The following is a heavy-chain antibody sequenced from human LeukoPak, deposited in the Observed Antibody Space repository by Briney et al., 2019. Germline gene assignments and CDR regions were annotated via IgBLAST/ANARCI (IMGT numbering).Heavy chain of an antibody. J-gene: IGHJ6*03. CDR2: IWYDGTKK. D-gene: IGHD3-3*01. V-gene: IGHV3-33*01. Sequence: GGSLRLSCAASGSTFSGHGMHWVRQAPGKGLEWVAVIWYDGTKKYYADSVKGRFTISRDNSKNTLYLQMNSVRAEDTAVYYCARDLAIFGNDYEMDLWGKGTTVTVSS. CDR1: GSTFSGHG. CDR3: ARDLAIFGNDYEMDL.